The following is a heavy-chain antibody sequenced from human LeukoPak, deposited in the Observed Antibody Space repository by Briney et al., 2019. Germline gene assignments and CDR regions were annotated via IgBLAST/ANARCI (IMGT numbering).Heavy chain of an antibody. CDR2: IYYSGGT. CDR1: GGSISTSNYY. Sequence: SETLSLTCTVSGGSISTSNYYWSWVRQPPGKGLEWIGYIYYSGGTNYNPSLKSRVTISVDTSKNQFSLKLSSVTAADTAVYYCARSRQWHYYYMDVWGKGTTVTVSS. V-gene: IGHV4-61*01. D-gene: IGHD6-19*01. CDR3: ARSRQWHYYYMDV. J-gene: IGHJ6*03.